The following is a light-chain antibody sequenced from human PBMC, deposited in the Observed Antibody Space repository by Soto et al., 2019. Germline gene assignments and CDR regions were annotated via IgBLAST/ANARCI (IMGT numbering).Light chain of an antibody. J-gene: IGKJ1*01. V-gene: IGKV3-15*01. Sequence: EIIMTQSPATLSVSPGERASLSCRASQSVSSNLAWYQQKPGQAPRRLIYAASTRATGISTRFSGSGSGTEFTLTISSLQSEDFAIYYCQQYTEWPPWTFGQGTKVEIK. CDR3: QQYTEWPPWT. CDR1: QSVSSN. CDR2: AAS.